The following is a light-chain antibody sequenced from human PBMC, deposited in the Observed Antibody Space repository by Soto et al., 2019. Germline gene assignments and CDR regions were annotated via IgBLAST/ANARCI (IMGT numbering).Light chain of an antibody. CDR2: GAS. Sequence: EIVMTQSPDTLSVSPGERATLSCRASQSVGSNLAWYQQKPGQAPRLLIYGASTEATGIPAWFSGSGSATDYTLTISTLQSEDFAVYFCQQYNNWVTFGGGTKVEI. CDR3: QQYNNWVT. V-gene: IGKV3D-15*01. J-gene: IGKJ4*01. CDR1: QSVGSN.